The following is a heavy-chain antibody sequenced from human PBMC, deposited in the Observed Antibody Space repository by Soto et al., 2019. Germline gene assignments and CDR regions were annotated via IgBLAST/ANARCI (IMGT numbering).Heavy chain of an antibody. V-gene: IGHV1-2*02. D-gene: IGHD6-19*01. J-gene: IGHJ4*02. CDR3: AKVISTIGSKQWLAQTKHQALDY. CDR1: GYNFNGYY. Sequence: QVNLVQTGAEVKKPGASVKVSCKASGYNFNGYYIPWVRQAPGQGLEWMGWMHPNTGGANNAQKFQGKVIMTTDTSISTAYLELRSLTSDDTAVYYCAKVISTIGSKQWLAQTKHQALDYWGQGTLVTVSS. CDR2: MHPNTGGA.